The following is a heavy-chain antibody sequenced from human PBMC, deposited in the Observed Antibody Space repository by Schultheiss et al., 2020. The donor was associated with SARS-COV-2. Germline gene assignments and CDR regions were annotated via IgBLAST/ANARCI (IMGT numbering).Heavy chain of an antibody. V-gene: IGHV3-74*01. Sequence: GESLKISCAASGFTFSSYWMHWVRQAPGKGLVWVSRINSDGSSTSYADSVKGRFTISRDNSKNTLYLQMNSLRAEDTAVYYCANIVVVVAATPPFDYWGQGTLVTVSS. J-gene: IGHJ4*02. D-gene: IGHD2-15*01. CDR2: INSDGSST. CDR3: ANIVVVVAATPPFDY. CDR1: GFTFSSYW.